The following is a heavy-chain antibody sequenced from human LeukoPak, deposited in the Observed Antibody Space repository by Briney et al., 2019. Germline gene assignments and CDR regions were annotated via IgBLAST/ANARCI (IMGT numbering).Heavy chain of an antibody. V-gene: IGHV3-48*04. D-gene: IGHD6-13*01. CDR3: ARVLAADGWD. J-gene: IGHJ4*02. CDR2: ISSSGNTI. Sequence: GGSLRLSCAASGFTFSSYSMNWVRQAPGKGLEWVSFISSSGNTIFYADSVKGRFTISRDNAKNSLYLQMNSLTAEDTAMYYCARVLAADGWDWGQGTPVTVSS. CDR1: GFTFSSYS.